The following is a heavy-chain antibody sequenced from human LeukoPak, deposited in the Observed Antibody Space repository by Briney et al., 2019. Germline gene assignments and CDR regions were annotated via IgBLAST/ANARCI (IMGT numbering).Heavy chain of an antibody. J-gene: IGHJ4*02. CDR3: VKDYSTIPAAANPLFDY. CDR1: GFTVSSNY. V-gene: IGHV3-23*01. D-gene: IGHD6-13*01. CDR2: ITGSGDTT. Sequence: GGSLRLSCAASGFTVSSNYMTWVRQAPGKGLEWVSGITGSGDTTFYADSVKGRFTISRDNSKNTLYLQMHSLRAEDTAVYYCVKDYSTIPAAANPLFDYWGQGALVTVSS.